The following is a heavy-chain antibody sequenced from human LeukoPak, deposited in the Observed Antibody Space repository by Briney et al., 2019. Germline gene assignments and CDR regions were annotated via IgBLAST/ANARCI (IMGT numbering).Heavy chain of an antibody. CDR2: IKNDGTST. V-gene: IGHV3-74*01. CDR1: GFTFSSYW. Sequence: GGSLRLSCTAPGFTFSSYWMHWVRQAPGKGLVWVSRIKNDGTSTDYADSVKGRFTISRDNAKHKLYLLMSSLRPEDTAMYYCTRDRVAPFDYWGPGTLVTVSS. J-gene: IGHJ4*02. CDR3: TRDRVAPFDY. D-gene: IGHD3-10*01.